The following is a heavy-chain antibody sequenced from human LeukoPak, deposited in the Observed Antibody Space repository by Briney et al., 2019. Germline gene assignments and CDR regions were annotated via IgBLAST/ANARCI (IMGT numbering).Heavy chain of an antibody. J-gene: IGHJ4*02. CDR1: GFTFSSYA. CDR3: AKDLGDSGGYNPFDF. CDR2: ISGSGGST. D-gene: IGHD3-22*01. V-gene: IGHV3-23*01. Sequence: GGSLRLSCAASGFTFSSYAMSWVRQAPGKGLEWVSGISGSGGSTYYADSVKGRFTISRDNSKNTLYLQVNSLRAEDTAVYYCAKDLGDSGGYNPFDFWGQGTLVTVSS.